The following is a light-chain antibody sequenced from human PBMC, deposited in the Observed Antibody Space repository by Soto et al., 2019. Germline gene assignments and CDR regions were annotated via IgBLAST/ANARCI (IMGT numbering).Light chain of an antibody. CDR2: GAS. CDR3: QQYGSSPQT. CDR1: QSVSSSY. Sequence: EIVLTQSPCTLSLSPGERATLSCRASQSVSSSYLAWYQQKPGKAPSLLIYGASSRATGIPDRFSGSGSGTDFTLTISRLEPDDFAVYYCQQYGSSPQTFGQGTKVELK. J-gene: IGKJ1*01. V-gene: IGKV3-20*01.